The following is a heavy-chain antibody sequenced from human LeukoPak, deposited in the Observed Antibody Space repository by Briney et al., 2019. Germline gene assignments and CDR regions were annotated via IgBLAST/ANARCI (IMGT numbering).Heavy chain of an antibody. CDR3: ARDREGYMDV. V-gene: IGHV4-34*01. Sequence: SETLSLTCAVYGGSFSGYYWSWIRQPPGEGLEWIGEINHSGSTNYNPSLKSRVTISVDTSKNQFSLKLSSVTAADTAVYYCARDREGYMDVWGKGTTVTVSS. CDR1: GGSFSGYY. CDR2: INHSGST. J-gene: IGHJ6*03. D-gene: IGHD3-10*01.